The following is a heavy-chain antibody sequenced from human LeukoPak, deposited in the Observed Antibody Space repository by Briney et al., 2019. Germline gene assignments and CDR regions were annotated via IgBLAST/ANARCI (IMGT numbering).Heavy chain of an antibody. Sequence: GGSLRLSCAASGFTFSIYAMSWVRQAPGKGLQWVSSITSRGESTWYVDSVKGRFTITRDNSENTLYLQMHSLRAEDTAVYYCARQHDSYYYYYVDLWGTGTTVTVSS. CDR3: ARQHDSYYYYYVDL. D-gene: IGHD5-18*01. V-gene: IGHV3-23*01. J-gene: IGHJ6*03. CDR2: ITSRGEST. CDR1: GFTFSIYA.